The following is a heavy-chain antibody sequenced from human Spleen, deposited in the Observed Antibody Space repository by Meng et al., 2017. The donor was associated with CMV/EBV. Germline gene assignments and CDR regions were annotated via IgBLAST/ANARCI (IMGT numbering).Heavy chain of an antibody. CDR2: INPNSGGT. CDR3: ARGSRITVGGVIIWPLED. D-gene: IGHD3-16*02. V-gene: IGHV1-2*02. Sequence: ASVKVSCKASGYTFTGYYMHWVRQAPGQGLEWMGWINPNSGGTNYAQKFQGRVTMTRDTSISTAYMEMSSLGSEDTAVYFCARGSRITVGGVIIWPLEDWGQGTLVTVSS. CDR1: GYTFTGYY. J-gene: IGHJ4*02.